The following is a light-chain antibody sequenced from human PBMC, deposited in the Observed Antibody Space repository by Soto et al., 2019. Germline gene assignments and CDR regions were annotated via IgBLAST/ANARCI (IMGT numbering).Light chain of an antibody. CDR1: QGISSA. CDR2: DAA. Sequence: AIQLTQSPSSLSASVGDRVTITCRASQGISSALAWYQQKPGKAPKLLNYDAASLESGGTSRFSGSGYGTDFTLTISSLQPEDFSTYYCQQFNSYPQITFGQGTRLEIK. J-gene: IGKJ5*01. CDR3: QQFNSYPQIT. V-gene: IGKV1-13*02.